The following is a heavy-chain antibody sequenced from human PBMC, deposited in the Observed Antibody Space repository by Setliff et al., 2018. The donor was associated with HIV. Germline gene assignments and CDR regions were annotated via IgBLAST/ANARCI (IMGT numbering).Heavy chain of an antibody. D-gene: IGHD2-15*01. J-gene: IGHJ4*02. CDR2: VHTSGTT. Sequence: PSQTLSLTCTVSGGSISSGSYYWSWIRQPAGKGPEWVGHVHTSGTTNYNPSLRGRVTISLDRSKNQFSLKVDSATATDTAVYFCARVSSSYYFLGAFDSWGQGTLVTVSS. CDR1: GGSISSGSYY. V-gene: IGHV4-61*09. CDR3: ARVSSSYYFLGAFDS.